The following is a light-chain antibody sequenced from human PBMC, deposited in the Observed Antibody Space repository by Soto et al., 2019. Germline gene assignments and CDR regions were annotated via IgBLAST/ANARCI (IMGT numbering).Light chain of an antibody. CDR2: DAS. J-gene: IGKJ4*01. Sequence: EIVLTQSPATLSLSPGERATLSCRASQSVSSYLAWYRQKPGQAPRLLIYDASNRATGIPARFSGSGSGTDFTLTISSLEPEDFAVYYCQQRSNWPPPLTFGGGTKVEIK. CDR3: QQRSNWPPPLT. V-gene: IGKV3-11*01. CDR1: QSVSSY.